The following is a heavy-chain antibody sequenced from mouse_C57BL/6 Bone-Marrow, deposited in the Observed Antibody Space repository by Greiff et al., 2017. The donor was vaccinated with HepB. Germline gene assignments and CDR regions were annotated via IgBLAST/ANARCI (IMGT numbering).Heavy chain of an antibody. V-gene: IGHV5-6*01. CDR1: GFTFSSYG. CDR2: ISSGGSYT. CDR3: ARQGYGSSYDWYFDV. J-gene: IGHJ1*03. Sequence: EVNLVESGGDLVKPGGSLKLSCAASGFTFSSYGMSWVRQTPDKRLEWVATISSGGSYTYYPDSVKGRFTISRDNAKNTLYLQMSSLKSEDTAMYYCARQGYGSSYDWYFDVWGTGTTVTVSS. D-gene: IGHD1-1*01.